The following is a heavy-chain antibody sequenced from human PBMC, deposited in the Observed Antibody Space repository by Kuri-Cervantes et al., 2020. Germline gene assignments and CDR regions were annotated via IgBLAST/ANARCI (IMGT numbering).Heavy chain of an antibody. CDR1: GGSFSGYY. Sequence: SETLSLTCTVSGGSFSGYYWSWIRQPPGKGLEWIGEINHSGSTNYNPSLKSRVTISVDTSKNQFSLKLSSVTAADTAVYYCARGGRGYSYGYSSPFVLWGQGTMVTVSS. D-gene: IGHD5-18*01. J-gene: IGHJ3*01. CDR2: INHSGST. V-gene: IGHV4-34*01. CDR3: ARGGRGYSYGYSSPFVL.